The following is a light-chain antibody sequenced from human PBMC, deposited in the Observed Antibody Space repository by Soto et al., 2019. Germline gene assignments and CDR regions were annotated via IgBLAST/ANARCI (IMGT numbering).Light chain of an antibody. Sequence: QSALTQPASVSGSPGQSITISCTGTSSDVGSYKLVSWYQQHPGKAPKLMVYEGSKRPSGVSNRFSGSKSGKTASLTISGLQAEDEADYYCCSYAGSRTYVFGTGTKLTV. J-gene: IGLJ1*01. CDR1: SSDVGSYKL. CDR3: CSYAGSRTYV. CDR2: EGS. V-gene: IGLV2-23*01.